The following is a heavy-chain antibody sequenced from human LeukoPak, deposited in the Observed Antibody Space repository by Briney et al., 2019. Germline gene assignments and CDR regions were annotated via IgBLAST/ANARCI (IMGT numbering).Heavy chain of an antibody. J-gene: IGHJ3*02. Sequence: GGSLRLSCAASGFTVSSNYMSWVRQAPGKGLEWVSVIYSGGSTYYADSVKGRFTISRDNSKNTLYLQMNSLRAEDTAVYYCARRITIFGVVTHDAFDIWGQGTMVTVSS. CDR1: GFTVSSNY. CDR3: ARRITIFGVVTHDAFDI. V-gene: IGHV3-66*04. D-gene: IGHD3-3*01. CDR2: IYSGGST.